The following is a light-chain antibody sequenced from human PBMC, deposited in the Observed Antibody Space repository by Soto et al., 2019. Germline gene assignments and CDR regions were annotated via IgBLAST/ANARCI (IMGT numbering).Light chain of an antibody. CDR2: DVS. CDR3: SSYTSSSVYV. J-gene: IGLJ1*01. Sequence: QSALTQPASVSGSPRQSITISCTGTSGDVGRYNYVSWYQHHPGKAPKLIIYDVSNRPSGVSNRFSGSKSGNTASLTISGLQAEDEADYHCSSYTSSSVYVFGTGTQLTVL. CDR1: SGDVGRYNY. V-gene: IGLV2-14*03.